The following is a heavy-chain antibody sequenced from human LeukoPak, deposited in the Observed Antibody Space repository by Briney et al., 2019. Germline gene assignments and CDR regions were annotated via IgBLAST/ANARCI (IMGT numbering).Heavy chain of an antibody. CDR2: IWYDGSNK. CDR3: AKDRTVGASYWYFDL. D-gene: IGHD1-26*01. CDR1: GLTFRNYG. Sequence: PGGSLRLSCAASGLTFRNYGMHWVRQAPGKGLEWVAVIWYDGSNKYYADSVKGRFTISRDNSKDTLYLQTNSLRAEDTAIYYCAKDRTVGASYWYFDLWGRGTLVTVSS. V-gene: IGHV3-33*06. J-gene: IGHJ2*01.